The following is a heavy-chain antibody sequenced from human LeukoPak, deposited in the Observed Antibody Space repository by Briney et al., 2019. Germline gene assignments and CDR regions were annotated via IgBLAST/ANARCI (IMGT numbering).Heavy chain of an antibody. V-gene: IGHV3-64D*09. CDR3: VKDRSGYDYFDF. CDR1: GFTFSRYD. CDR2: ISGNGGST. Sequence: GGSLRLSCSASGFTFSRYDMHWVRQAPGKGLEYVSAISGNGGSTYYADSVKGRFTLSRDNSKNTLYLQMSSLRAEDTAVYYCVKDRSGYDYFDFWGQGTLVTVSS. D-gene: IGHD5-12*01. J-gene: IGHJ4*02.